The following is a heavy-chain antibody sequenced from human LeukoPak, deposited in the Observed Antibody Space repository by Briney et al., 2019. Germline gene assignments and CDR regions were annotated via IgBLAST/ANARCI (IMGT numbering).Heavy chain of an antibody. Sequence: PSETLSLTCTVSGGSISSYYWSWIRQPPGKGLEWIGYIYYSGSTNYNPSLKSRVTISVDTSKNQLSLKLSSVTAADTAVYYCARVLIGNYDFWSGLFDYRGQGTLVTVSS. J-gene: IGHJ4*02. CDR1: GGSISSYY. CDR2: IYYSGST. D-gene: IGHD3-3*01. V-gene: IGHV4-59*01. CDR3: ARVLIGNYDFWSGLFDY.